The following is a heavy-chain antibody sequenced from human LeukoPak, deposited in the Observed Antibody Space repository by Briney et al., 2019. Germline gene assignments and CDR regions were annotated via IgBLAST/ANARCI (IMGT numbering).Heavy chain of an antibody. CDR3: AREYAALGFDI. CDR1: GLTFDDRG. CDR2: INWNGGST. D-gene: IGHD7-27*01. Sequence: GGSLRPSCAASGLTFDDRGMSWVRQAPGKGLEWVSGINWNGGSTAYADSVKGRFTISRDNAKKSLYLQMNSLRGEDTALYYCAREYAALGFDIWGQGTMVTVSS. J-gene: IGHJ3*02. V-gene: IGHV3-20*04.